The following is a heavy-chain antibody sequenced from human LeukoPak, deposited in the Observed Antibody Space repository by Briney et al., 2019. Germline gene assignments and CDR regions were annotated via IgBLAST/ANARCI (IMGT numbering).Heavy chain of an antibody. CDR2: IYYNGYT. J-gene: IGHJ5*02. V-gene: IGHV4-59*08. D-gene: IGHD6-13*01. Sequence: SETLSITCTVSGGSVSSYDWIWLRQPPGTSLEWIGSIYYNGYTNYNPSLKSRVTISLDTSENQFSLRLNSVTAADTAVYYCARSQAATGPNNNWFDPWGQGTLVTVSS. CDR3: ARSQAATGPNNNWFDP. CDR1: GGSVSSYD.